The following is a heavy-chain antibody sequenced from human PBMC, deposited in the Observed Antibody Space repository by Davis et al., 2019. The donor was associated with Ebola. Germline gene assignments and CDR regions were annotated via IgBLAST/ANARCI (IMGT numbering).Heavy chain of an antibody. CDR2: VYQSGST. J-gene: IGHJ6*03. Sequence: PSETLSLTCGVSGYSISSGHYWGWIRQTPGKGLEWIGSVYQSGSTYFNPSLKSRISMSVDISNNRFSLKLISVTAADTAVYYCARRGEWLRSYHMDVWGKGTTVTVSS. D-gene: IGHD5-12*01. CDR3: ARRGEWLRSYHMDV. V-gene: IGHV4-38-2*01. CDR1: GYSISSGHY.